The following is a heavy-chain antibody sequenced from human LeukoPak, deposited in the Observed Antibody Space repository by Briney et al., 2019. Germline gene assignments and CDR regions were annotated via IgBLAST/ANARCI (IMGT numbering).Heavy chain of an antibody. CDR3: ARDDFWSGYSFHY. D-gene: IGHD3-3*01. CDR2: IYSSGGT. Sequence: SETLSLTCTVSGGSISSHYWSWIRQPAGKGLEWIGRIYSSGGTEYNTSLNLKSRVTTSVDTSKNQFSLKLSSVTAADTAVYYCARDDFWSGYSFHYWGQGTLVTVSS. V-gene: IGHV4-4*07. CDR1: GGSISSHY. J-gene: IGHJ4*02.